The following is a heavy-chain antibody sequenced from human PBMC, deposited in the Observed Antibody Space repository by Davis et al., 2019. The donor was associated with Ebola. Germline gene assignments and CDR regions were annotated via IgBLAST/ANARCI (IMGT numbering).Heavy chain of an antibody. CDR1: GYTFTSYD. CDR2: INPNSGGT. Sequence: ASVKVSCKASGYTFTSYDINWVRQAPGQGLEWMGWINPNSGGTNYAQKFQGRVTMTRDTSISTAYMELSRLRSDDTAVYYCAREDSYDFWSGSTKGEYFQHWGQGTLVTVSS. V-gene: IGHV1-2*02. D-gene: IGHD3-3*01. J-gene: IGHJ1*01. CDR3: AREDSYDFWSGSTKGEYFQH.